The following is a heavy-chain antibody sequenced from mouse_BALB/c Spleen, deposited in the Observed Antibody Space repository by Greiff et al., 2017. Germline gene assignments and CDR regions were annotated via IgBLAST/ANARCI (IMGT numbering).Heavy chain of an antibody. D-gene: IGHD1-1*01. V-gene: IGHV14-3*02. CDR2: IDPANGNT. J-gene: IGHJ2*01. CDR3: ARAGYYGSSTDFDY. CDR1: GFNIKDTY. Sequence: EVKVVESGAELVKPGASVKLSCTASGFNIKDTYMHWVKQRPEQGLEWIGRIDPANGNTKYDPKFQGKATITADTSSNTAYLQLSSLTSEDTAVYYCARAGYYGSSTDFDYWGQGTTLTVSS.